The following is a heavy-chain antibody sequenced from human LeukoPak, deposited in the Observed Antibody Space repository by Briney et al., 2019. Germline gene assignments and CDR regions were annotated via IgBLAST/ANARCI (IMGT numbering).Heavy chain of an antibody. CDR2: IYHSGST. CDR1: GDSISNYY. D-gene: IGHD4-17*01. Sequence: PSETLSLTCAVSGDSISNYYWSWIRQPPGKGLEWIGYIYHSGSTNYNPSLKSRVTISVDTSKNQFSLKLTSVTTADTAVYYCARGWNYGDYYFDYWGQGTLVTVSS. J-gene: IGHJ4*02. V-gene: IGHV4-59*01. CDR3: ARGWNYGDYYFDY.